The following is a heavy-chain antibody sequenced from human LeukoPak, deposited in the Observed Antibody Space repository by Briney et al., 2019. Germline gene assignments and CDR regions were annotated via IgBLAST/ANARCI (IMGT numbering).Heavy chain of an antibody. CDR1: GYSINSGYY. V-gene: IGHV4-38-2*02. D-gene: IGHD1-26*01. J-gene: IGHJ4*02. CDR2: IYHSGST. Sequence: PSETLSLTCTVSGYSINSGYYWGWIRQPPGKGLEWIGSIYHSGSTYYNPSLKSRVTISVDTSKNQFSLKLSSVTAADTAVYYCALEGSYYSLYYWGQGTLVTVSS. CDR3: ALEGSYYSLYY.